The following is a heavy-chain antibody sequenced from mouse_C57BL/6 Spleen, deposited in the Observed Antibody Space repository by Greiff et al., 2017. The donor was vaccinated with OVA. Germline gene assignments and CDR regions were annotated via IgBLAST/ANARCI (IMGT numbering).Heavy chain of an antibody. J-gene: IGHJ1*03. V-gene: IGHV1-50*01. CDR2: IDPSDSYT. CDR3: ATNSNYWYFDV. D-gene: IGHD2-5*01. CDR1: GYTFTSYW. Sequence: VQLQESGAELVKPGASVKLSCKASGYTFTSYWMQWVKQRPGQGLEWIGEIDPSDSYTNYNQKFKGKATLTVDTSSSTAYMQLSSLTSEDSAVYYCATNSNYWYFDVWGTGTTVTVSS.